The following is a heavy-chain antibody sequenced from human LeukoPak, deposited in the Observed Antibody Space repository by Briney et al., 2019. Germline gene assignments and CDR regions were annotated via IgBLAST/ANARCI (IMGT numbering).Heavy chain of an antibody. Sequence: PGRSLRLSCAASGFTFTIYGMRWVRQAPGKGLEWVAVTSYDGTNKYYADSVKGRFTISRDNSRNTLFLQMNSLRVEDSAVYYCAKAVSSTYYSALDNWGQGTLVSVSS. D-gene: IGHD3-22*01. CDR3: AKAVSSTYYSALDN. CDR1: GFTFTIYG. CDR2: TSYDGTNK. V-gene: IGHV3-30*18. J-gene: IGHJ4*02.